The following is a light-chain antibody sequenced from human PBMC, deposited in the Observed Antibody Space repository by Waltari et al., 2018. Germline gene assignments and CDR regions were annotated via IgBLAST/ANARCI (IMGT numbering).Light chain of an antibody. CDR3: QQYNSYPLT. J-gene: IGKJ4*01. CDR2: KAS. V-gene: IGKV1-5*03. Sequence: DIQMTQSPSTLSASVGDRVTITCRASQSINSWLAWYQQKAGKAPKFLIYKASRLESGVPSRFSGSGSGTEFTLTISSLQPDDFATYYCQQYNSYPLTCGGGTKVEIK. CDR1: QSINSW.